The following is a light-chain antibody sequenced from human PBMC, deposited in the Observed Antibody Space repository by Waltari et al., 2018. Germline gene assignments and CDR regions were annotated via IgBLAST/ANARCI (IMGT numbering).Light chain of an antibody. Sequence: QPVLTQSSSASASLGSSVKLSYTLRSRHSDYIIAWHQQQPGKAPRYLMRLEGSGSYNKGSGVPDRYLTISNLQSEDEADYYCGTGDRYTWVFGGGTKLTVL. J-gene: IGLJ3*02. V-gene: IGLV4-60*03. CDR2: LEGSGSY. CDR3: GTGDRYTWV. CDR1: SRHSDYI.